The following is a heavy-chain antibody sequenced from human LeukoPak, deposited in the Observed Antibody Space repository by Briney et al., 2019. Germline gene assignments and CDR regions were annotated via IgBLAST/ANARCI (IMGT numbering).Heavy chain of an antibody. CDR3: ARDGVGYCSSTSCYNEGYFDY. CDR2: IYTSGST. D-gene: IGHD2-2*02. J-gene: IGHJ4*02. Sequence: SQTLSLTCTVSGGSISSGSYYWSWIRQPAGKGLEWIGRIYTSGSTNYNPSLKSRVTISVDTSKNQFSLKLSSVTAADTAVYYCARDGVGYCSSTSCYNEGYFDYWGQGTLVTVSS. V-gene: IGHV4-61*02. CDR1: GGSISSGSYY.